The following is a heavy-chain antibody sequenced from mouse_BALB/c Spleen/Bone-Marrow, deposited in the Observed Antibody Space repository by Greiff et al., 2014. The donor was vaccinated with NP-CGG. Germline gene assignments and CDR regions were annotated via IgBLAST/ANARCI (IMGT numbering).Heavy chain of an antibody. CDR1: GFNIKDTY. Sequence: VQLQQSGAELVKPGASVKLSCTASGFNIKDTYMHWVKQRPEQGLEWIGRIDPANGNTKYDPKFQGKATITADTSSNTAYLQLSSLTSEDTVVYYCAAYYYGSSQFAYWGQGTLVTVSA. J-gene: IGHJ3*01. CDR2: IDPANGNT. V-gene: IGHV14-3*02. CDR3: AAYYYGSSQFAY. D-gene: IGHD1-1*01.